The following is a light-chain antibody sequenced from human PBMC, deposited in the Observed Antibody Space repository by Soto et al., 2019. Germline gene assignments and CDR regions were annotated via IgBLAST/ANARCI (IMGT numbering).Light chain of an antibody. CDR1: QSVSSN. V-gene: IGKV3-15*01. J-gene: IGKJ4*01. CDR3: QQYLNWLT. Sequence: EIVITHSPATLSESPGERATLSCRASQSVSSNLVWYQQKPGQAPRLLIYGASTRATGIPARFGGSGSGTEFTLTISSLQSEDFAVYYCQQYLNWLTFGGGTRWIS. CDR2: GAS.